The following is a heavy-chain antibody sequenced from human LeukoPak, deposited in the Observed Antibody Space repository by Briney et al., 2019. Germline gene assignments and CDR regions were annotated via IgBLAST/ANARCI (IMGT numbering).Heavy chain of an antibody. V-gene: IGHV4-61*02. Sequence: SETLSLTCTVSDNSISSGDNYWSWIRQPAGKGLEWIGRIYTSGSTNYNPSPKSRVTISVDTSKNQFSLKLSAVTAADTAVYYCARVSQAYYDFWSGYSAYGVFDYWGQGTLVTVSS. D-gene: IGHD3-3*01. J-gene: IGHJ4*02. CDR3: ARVSQAYYDFWSGYSAYGVFDY. CDR2: IYTSGST. CDR1: DNSISSGDNY.